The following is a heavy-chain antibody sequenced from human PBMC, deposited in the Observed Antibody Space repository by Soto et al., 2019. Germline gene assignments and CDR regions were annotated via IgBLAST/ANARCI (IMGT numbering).Heavy chain of an antibody. V-gene: IGHV4-34*01. CDR1: GGSFSGYY. CDR2: INHSGST. Sequence: SETLSLSCAVYGGSFSGYYWSWIRQPPGKGLEWIGEINHSGSTNYNPSLKSRVTISVDTSKNQFSLKLSSVTAADTAVYYCEREGPWQSWGYYYYYGMDVWGQGTTVTVSS. J-gene: IGHJ6*02. D-gene: IGHD3-16*01. CDR3: EREGPWQSWGYYYYYGMDV.